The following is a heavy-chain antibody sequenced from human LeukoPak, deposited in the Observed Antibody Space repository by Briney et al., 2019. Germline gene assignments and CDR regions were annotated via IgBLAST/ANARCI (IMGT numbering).Heavy chain of an antibody. V-gene: IGHV3-33*01. Sequence: GRSLRLSCAASGFTFSAYGMHWVRQAPGKGLWWVAVIWYDGSNKYYADSVKGRFTISRDNSKNTLHLQMNSLRAEDTAVYYCASSMRDCSGGSCHWGWFDPWGQGTLVTVSS. D-gene: IGHD2-15*01. CDR1: GFTFSAYG. J-gene: IGHJ5*02. CDR3: ASSMRDCSGGSCHWGWFDP. CDR2: IWYDGSNK.